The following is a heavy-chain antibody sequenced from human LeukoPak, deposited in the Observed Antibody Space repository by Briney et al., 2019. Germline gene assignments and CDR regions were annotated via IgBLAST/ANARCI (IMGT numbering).Heavy chain of an antibody. J-gene: IGHJ3*02. CDR3: YGQWLRFEDPPDAFDI. CDR1: GFTFSSYA. CDR2: ISYDGSNK. D-gene: IGHD5-12*01. Sequence: GGSLTLSCAASGFTFSSYAMHWVRQAPGKGLEWVAVISYDGSNKYYADSVEGRFTISRDNSKNTLYLQMNSLRAEDTAVYYCYGQWLRFEDPPDAFDIWGQGTMVTVSS. V-gene: IGHV3-30*04.